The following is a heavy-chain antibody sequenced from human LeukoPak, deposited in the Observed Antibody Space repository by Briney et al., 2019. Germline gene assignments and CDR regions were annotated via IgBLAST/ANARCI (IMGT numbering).Heavy chain of an antibody. D-gene: IGHD3-10*01. CDR3: AKVFYYGSGKPDY. CDR1: GFAFSSYA. V-gene: IGHV3-23*01. CDR2: ISGSGGST. Sequence: SGGSLRLSCAASGFAFSSYAMSWVRQAPGKGLEWVSAISGSGGSTYYADSVKGRLTISRDNSKNTLYLQMNSLRAEDTAVYYCAKVFYYGSGKPDYWGQGTLVTVSS. J-gene: IGHJ4*02.